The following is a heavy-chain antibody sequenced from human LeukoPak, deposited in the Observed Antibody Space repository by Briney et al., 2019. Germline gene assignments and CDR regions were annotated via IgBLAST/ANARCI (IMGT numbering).Heavy chain of an antibody. CDR1: GGSFSGYY. CDR3: AMIHGGWFDP. V-gene: IGHV4-34*01. Sequence: PSETLSLTCAVYGGSFSGYYWSWIRHPPGKGLEWIGEINHSGSTNYNPSLKSRVTISVDTSKNQFSLKLSSVTAADTAVYYCAMIHGGWFDPWGQGTLVTVSS. J-gene: IGHJ5*02. CDR2: INHSGST.